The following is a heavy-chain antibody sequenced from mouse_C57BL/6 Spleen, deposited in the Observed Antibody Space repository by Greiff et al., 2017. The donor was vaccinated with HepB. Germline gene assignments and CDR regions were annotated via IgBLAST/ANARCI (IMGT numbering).Heavy chain of an antibody. CDR2: ISDGGSYT. D-gene: IGHD1-1*01. Sequence: EVHLVESGGGLVKPGGSLKLSCAASGFTFSSYAMSWVRQTPEKRLEWVATISDGGSYTYYPDNVKGRFTISRDNAKNNLYLQMSHLKSEDTAMYYCARYYGSTSLDYWGQGTTLTVSS. J-gene: IGHJ2*01. V-gene: IGHV5-4*01. CDR1: GFTFSSYA. CDR3: ARYYGSTSLDY.